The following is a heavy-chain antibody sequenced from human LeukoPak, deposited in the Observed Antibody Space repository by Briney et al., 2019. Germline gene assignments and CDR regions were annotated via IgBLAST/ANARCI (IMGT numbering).Heavy chain of an antibody. V-gene: IGHV3-30-3*01. CDR2: ISYDGSNK. D-gene: IGHD6-13*01. Sequence: GRSLRLSCAASGFTFSSYAMHWVRQAPGKGLEWVAVISYDGSNKYYADSVKGRLTISRDNSKNTLYLQMNSLRAEDTAVYYCARDSGSSSWYESWFDPWGQGTLVTVSS. CDR1: GFTFSSYA. J-gene: IGHJ5*02. CDR3: ARDSGSSSWYESWFDP.